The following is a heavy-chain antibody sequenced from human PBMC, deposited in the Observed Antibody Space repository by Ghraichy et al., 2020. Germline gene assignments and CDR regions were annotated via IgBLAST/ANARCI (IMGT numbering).Heavy chain of an antibody. D-gene: IGHD4-11*01. CDR1: GGSISSGGYY. CDR3: ARDLHDAFDI. CDR2: IYYSGST. Sequence: SETLSLTCTVSGGSISSGGYYWSWIRQHPGKGLEWIGYIYYSGSTYYNPSLKSRVTISVDTSKNQFSLKLSSVTAADTAVYYCARDLHDAFDIWGQGTMVTVSS. J-gene: IGHJ3*02. V-gene: IGHV4-31*03.